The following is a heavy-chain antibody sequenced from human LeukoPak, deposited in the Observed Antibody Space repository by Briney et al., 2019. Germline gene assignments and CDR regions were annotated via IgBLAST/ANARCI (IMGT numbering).Heavy chain of an antibody. J-gene: IGHJ4*02. CDR2: ISWNSGSI. D-gene: IGHD6-13*01. V-gene: IGHV3-9*01. CDR1: GFTFDDYA. CDR3: AKDSNVSSWYPTFDY. Sequence: SLRLSCAASGFTFDDYAMHWVRQAPGKGLEWVSGISWNSGSIGYADSVKGRFTISRDNAKNSLYLQMNSLRAEDTALYYCAKDSNVSSWYPTFDYWGQGTLVTVSS.